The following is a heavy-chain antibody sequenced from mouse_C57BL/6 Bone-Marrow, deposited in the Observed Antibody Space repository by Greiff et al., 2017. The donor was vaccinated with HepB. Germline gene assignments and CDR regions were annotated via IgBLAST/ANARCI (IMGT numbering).Heavy chain of an antibody. CDR2: ISGGGGNT. Sequence: DVHLVESGGGLVKPGGSLKLSCAASGFTFSSYTMSWVRQTPEKRLEWVATISGGGGNTYYPDSVKGRFTIARDNAKNTLYLQMSSLRSEDTDLYYCARWSYYGSSYGFAYWGQGTLVTVSA. CDR3: ARWSYYGSSYGFAY. J-gene: IGHJ3*01. V-gene: IGHV5-9*01. D-gene: IGHD1-1*01. CDR1: GFTFSSYT.